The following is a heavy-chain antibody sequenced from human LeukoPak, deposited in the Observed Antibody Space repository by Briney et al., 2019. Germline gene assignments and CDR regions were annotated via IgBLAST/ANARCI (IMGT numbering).Heavy chain of an antibody. CDR3: AKASCGSECYYVLDS. D-gene: IGHD2-21*01. CDR2: ITGSGGGT. J-gene: IGHJ4*02. Sequence: PGGSLRLSCAASGFTFSSYAMSWVRQAPGKGLEWVSAITGSGGGTDSADSMKGRFTISRDNSKSTLYLQMNSLRAEDTAVYYCAKASCGSECYYVLDSWGQGTLVTVSS. V-gene: IGHV3-23*01. CDR1: GFTFSSYA.